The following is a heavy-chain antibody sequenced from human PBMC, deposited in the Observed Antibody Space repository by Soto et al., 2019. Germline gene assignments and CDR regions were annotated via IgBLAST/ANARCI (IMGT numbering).Heavy chain of an antibody. V-gene: IGHV3-23*01. CDR3: AKDSPYLSAGFDY. CDR1: GFTFSSYA. CDR2: IGPRSINK. D-gene: IGHD2-21*01. Sequence: GGSLRLSCAASGFTFSSYAMSWVRQAPGKGLEWVSVIGPRSINKYYADSVKGRFTISRDNPKNMLYLQMNNLRAEDTALYFCAKDSPYLSAGFDYWGQGALVTVSS. J-gene: IGHJ4*02.